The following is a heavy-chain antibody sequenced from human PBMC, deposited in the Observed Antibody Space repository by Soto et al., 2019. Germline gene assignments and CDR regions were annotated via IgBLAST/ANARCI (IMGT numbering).Heavy chain of an antibody. CDR3: ARATSRGYDYVWGSYRYTYFDY. Sequence: EVQLVESGGGLVQPGGSLRLSCAASGFTFSSYSMNWVRQAPGKGLERVSYISRSSSTIYYADSVKGRFTISRDNAKNSLYLQMNSLRDEDTAVYYCARATSRGYDYVWGSYRYTYFDYWGQGTLVTVSS. CDR1: GFTFSSYS. V-gene: IGHV3-48*02. CDR2: ISRSSSTI. J-gene: IGHJ4*02. D-gene: IGHD3-16*02.